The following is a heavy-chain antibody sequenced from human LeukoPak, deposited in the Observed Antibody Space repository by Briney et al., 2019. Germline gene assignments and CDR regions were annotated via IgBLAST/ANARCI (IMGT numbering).Heavy chain of an antibody. D-gene: IGHD3-10*01. CDR1: GYTFTSYA. Sequence: RASVKVSCKASGYTFTSYAMNWVRQAPGQGLEWMGWINTNTRNPTYAQGFTGRFVFSLDTSVSTAYLQISSLKAEDTAVYYCASELWFGELPSSDYWGQGTLVTVSS. J-gene: IGHJ4*02. CDR3: ASELWFGELPSSDY. CDR2: INTNTRNP. V-gene: IGHV7-4-1*02.